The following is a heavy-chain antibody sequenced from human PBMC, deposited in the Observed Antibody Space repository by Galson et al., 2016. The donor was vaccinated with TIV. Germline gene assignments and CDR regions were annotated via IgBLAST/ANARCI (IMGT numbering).Heavy chain of an antibody. Sequence: SLRLSCAASGFTFSSYRMNWVRQAPGKGLEWVSSITSSGNHIYYADSLKGRLTISRDNARNSLYLQMNSLRAEDTAVYYCARGGYCSGGTCYSAYYGMDVWGQGTTVTVSS. V-gene: IGHV3-21*01. D-gene: IGHD2-15*01. CDR2: ITSSGNHI. CDR3: ARGGYCSGGTCYSAYYGMDV. CDR1: GFTFSSYR. J-gene: IGHJ6*02.